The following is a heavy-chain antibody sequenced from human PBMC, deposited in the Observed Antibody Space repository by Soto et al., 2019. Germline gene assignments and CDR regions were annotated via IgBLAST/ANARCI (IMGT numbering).Heavy chain of an antibody. CDR3: AHFSVGGPARSGAFEI. Sequence: QVQLVQSGAEVKKPGSSVKVSCKASGGTFSNYAINWVRQAPGQGLEWMGGIIPMFGTANYAQNYQARVTITADESTRTAHMELSSMRAEDTAVYLCAHFSVGGPARSGAFEIWGQGTMVTVSS. D-gene: IGHD2-2*01. J-gene: IGHJ3*02. CDR2: IIPMFGTA. CDR1: GGTFSNYA. V-gene: IGHV1-69*01.